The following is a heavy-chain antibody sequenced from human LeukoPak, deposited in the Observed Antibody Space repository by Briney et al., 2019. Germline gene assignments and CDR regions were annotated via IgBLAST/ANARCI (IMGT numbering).Heavy chain of an antibody. Sequence: ASVKVSCKVSGYTLTELSMHWVRQAPGKGLEWMGGFDPEDGETIYAQKFQGRVTMTEDTSTDTAYLELSSLRSEDTAVYYCATWGYSGYDQVYYFDYWGQGTLVTVSS. D-gene: IGHD5-12*01. J-gene: IGHJ4*02. V-gene: IGHV1-24*01. CDR2: FDPEDGET. CDR3: ATWGYSGYDQVYYFDY. CDR1: GYTLTELS.